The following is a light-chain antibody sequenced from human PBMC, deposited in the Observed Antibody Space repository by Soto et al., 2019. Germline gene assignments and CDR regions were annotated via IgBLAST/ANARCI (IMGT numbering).Light chain of an antibody. CDR3: QQSYTTPWT. Sequence: DIQMTQSPSSLSASVGDRVSIACRASQSISNFVNWYQQKPLKAPKILIYAASILHSGVQSRFSGGGSGTDFTLTISSLQPEDFATYYCQQSYTTPWTFGQGTKVEVK. J-gene: IGKJ1*01. CDR1: QSISNF. CDR2: AAS. V-gene: IGKV1-39*01.